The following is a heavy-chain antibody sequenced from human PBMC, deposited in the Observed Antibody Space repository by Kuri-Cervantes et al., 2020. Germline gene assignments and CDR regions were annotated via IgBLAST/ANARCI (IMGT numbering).Heavy chain of an antibody. D-gene: IGHD6-19*01. CDR2: TNPDGSEK. Sequence: GGSLRLSCAASGFTFTNFAMTWVRQAPGKGLEWVANTNPDGSEKYYVDSVKGRFTISRDNAKNSLLLQMNSLRAEDTAVYYCARSRAVAYWGQGTLVTVSS. V-gene: IGHV3-7*01. J-gene: IGHJ4*02. CDR3: ARSRAVAY. CDR1: GFTFTNFA.